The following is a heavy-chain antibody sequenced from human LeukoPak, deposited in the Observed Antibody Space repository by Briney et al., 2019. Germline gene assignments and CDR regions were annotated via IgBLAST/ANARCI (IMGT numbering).Heavy chain of an antibody. Sequence: ASVKVSCKASGYTFSSYGISWVRQAPGQGLEWMGWISAYDGNTDYAQNLRGRLIMTTDTSTSTAYMELRSLRSDDTAVYYCARDSVDGSGTYYNDSPDYWGQGTLVTVSS. V-gene: IGHV1-18*01. J-gene: IGHJ4*02. CDR2: ISAYDGNT. CDR3: ARDSVDGSGTYYNDSPDY. CDR1: GYTFSSYG. D-gene: IGHD3-10*01.